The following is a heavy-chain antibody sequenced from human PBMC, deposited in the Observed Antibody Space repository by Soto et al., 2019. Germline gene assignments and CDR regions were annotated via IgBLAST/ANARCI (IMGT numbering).Heavy chain of an antibody. CDR2: IWYDGSNK. CDR1: GFTFSSYG. CDR3: ARDTDGLHY. V-gene: IGHV3-33*01. J-gene: IGHJ4*02. Sequence: GGSLRLSCAASGFTFSSYGVHWVRQAPGKGLEWVAVIWYDGSNKYYADSVKGRFTVSRDNAKNTLYLQMNSLRADDTAVYYCARDTDGLHYWGQGTLVTVSS.